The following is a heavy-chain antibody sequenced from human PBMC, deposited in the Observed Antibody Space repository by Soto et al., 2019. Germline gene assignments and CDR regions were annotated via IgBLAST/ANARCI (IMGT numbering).Heavy chain of an antibody. CDR2: ISYTGANQ. D-gene: IGHD3-16*01. CDR3: ASDAFLYSRGAYYAH. CDR1: GFTFSTYA. J-gene: IGHJ4*02. V-gene: IGHV3-30-3*01. Sequence: QVRLVESGGGAVQPGDSLRLSCDASGFTFSTYALHWVRQAPGKGLEWVAFISYTGANQYYADSVKGGFTVSRDNSKNIASLQMTSLNPEDPAVYYCASDAFLYSRGAYYAHWGQGTLVTVSS.